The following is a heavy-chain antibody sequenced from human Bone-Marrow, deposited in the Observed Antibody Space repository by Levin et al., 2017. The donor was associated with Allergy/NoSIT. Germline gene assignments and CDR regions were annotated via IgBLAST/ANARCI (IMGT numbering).Heavy chain of an antibody. V-gene: IGHV1-18*04. D-gene: IGHD3-22*01. J-gene: IGHJ4*02. Sequence: GESLKISCKASGYTFTSHGINWVRQAPGQGLEWMGWISTYGKTNYVQKLQDRVTMITDASTSTAYKELSSLRSDDTAAYYCARDDYHHDSSGYYYRYVDYWGQGTLVTV. CDR2: ISTYGKT. CDR1: GYTFTSHG. CDR3: ARDDYHHDSSGYYYRYVDY.